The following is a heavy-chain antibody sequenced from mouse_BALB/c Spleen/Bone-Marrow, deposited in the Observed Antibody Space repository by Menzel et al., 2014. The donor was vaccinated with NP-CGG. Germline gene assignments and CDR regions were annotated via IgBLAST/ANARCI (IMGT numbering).Heavy chain of an antibody. V-gene: IGHV2-5*01. J-gene: IGHJ4*01. Sequence: QVQLQQSGPGLVQSSQSLSITCTVSGFSLTNYGVHWVRQSPGKGLEWLGVIWRGGSTDYNAAFMSRLSITRDNSKSQVFLKMNSLQADDTAIYYCAKNRRGTRAMDYWGQGTSVTVSS. CDR3: AKNRRGTRAMDY. CDR1: GFSLTNYG. CDR2: IWRGGST. D-gene: IGHD3-3*01.